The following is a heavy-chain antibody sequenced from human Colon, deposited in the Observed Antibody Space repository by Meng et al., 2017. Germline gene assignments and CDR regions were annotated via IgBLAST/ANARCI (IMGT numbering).Heavy chain of an antibody. Sequence: GRLVESGWVLFKAGGTLGLSCAASGFTFREYYMGWSRKATGKGLEVVSYISHSGSTIYYADSVKGRFTISRDNAKTSVYLQVNSLRAEDTAVYYCARGVWSGYCPITTCHCNWFDPWGQGTLVTVSS. CDR1: GFTFREYY. V-gene: IGHV3-11*01. CDR3: ARGVWSGYCPITTCHCNWFDP. D-gene: IGHD2-2*01. CDR2: ISHSGSTI. J-gene: IGHJ5*02.